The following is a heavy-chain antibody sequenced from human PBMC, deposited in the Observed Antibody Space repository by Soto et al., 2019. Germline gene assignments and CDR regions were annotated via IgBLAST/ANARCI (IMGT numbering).Heavy chain of an antibody. CDR3: ARDGIPGVPAIYYDYYGMDV. V-gene: IGHV3-30*03. CDR2: ISYDGSNK. D-gene: IGHD1-20*01. J-gene: IGHJ6*02. CDR1: GFTFSSYG. Sequence: GESLRLSCAASGFTFSSYGMHWVRQAPGKGLEWVAVISYDGSNKYYADSVKGRFTISRDNSKNTLYLQMNSLRAEDTAVYYCARDGIPGVPAIYYDYYGMDVCGQGTTVTVSS.